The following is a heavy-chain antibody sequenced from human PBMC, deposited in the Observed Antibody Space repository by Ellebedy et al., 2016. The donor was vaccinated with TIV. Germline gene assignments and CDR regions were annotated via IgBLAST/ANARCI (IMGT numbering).Heavy chain of an antibody. J-gene: IGHJ4*02. CDR2: IKQDESEK. CDR1: GFSFSNYW. Sequence: GESLKISCAASGFSFSNYWTAWVRQAPGKGLEWVANIKQDESEKYYVDSVKGRFTISRDNAKILLYLQMNSLGDEDTAMYYCVRDVFGGFFDYWGQGTLVTVSS. D-gene: IGHD3-10*01. V-gene: IGHV3-7*01. CDR3: VRDVFGGFFDY.